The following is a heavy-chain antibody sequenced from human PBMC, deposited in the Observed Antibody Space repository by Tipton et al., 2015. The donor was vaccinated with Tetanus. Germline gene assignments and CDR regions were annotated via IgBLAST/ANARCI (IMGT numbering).Heavy chain of an antibody. CDR3: AKDQSSIAAAGHCYYGMDV. CDR1: GFTFSSYG. J-gene: IGHJ6*02. D-gene: IGHD6-13*01. Sequence: RSLRLSCAASGFTFSSYGMHWVRQAPGKGLEWVAVISYDGSNKYYADSVKGRFTISRDNSKNTLYLQMNSLRAEDTAVYYCAKDQSSIAAAGHCYYGMDVCGQGTTVTVSS. V-gene: IGHV3-30*18. CDR2: ISYDGSNK.